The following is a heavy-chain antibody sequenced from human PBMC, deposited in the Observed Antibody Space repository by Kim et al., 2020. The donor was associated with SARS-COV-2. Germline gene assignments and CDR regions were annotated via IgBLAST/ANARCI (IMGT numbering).Heavy chain of an antibody. CDR2: IYDSGST. Sequence: SETLSLTCTVSGGSISSYYWSWIRQPPGKGLEWIGYIYDSGSTNYNPSLKSRVTISVDTSKNQFSLKLSSVTAADTAVYYCARDLGYNWNYYYYYGMDVWGQGTAVTVSS. CDR3: ARDLGYNWNYYYYYGMDV. CDR1: GGSISSYY. V-gene: IGHV4-59*01. J-gene: IGHJ6*02. D-gene: IGHD1-20*01.